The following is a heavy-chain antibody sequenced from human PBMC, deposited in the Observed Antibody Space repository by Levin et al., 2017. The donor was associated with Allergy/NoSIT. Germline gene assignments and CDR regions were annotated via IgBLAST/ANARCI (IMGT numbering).Heavy chain of an antibody. CDR2: ISYDGSNK. D-gene: IGHD6-6*01. V-gene: IGHV3-30-3*01. Sequence: GGSLRLSCAASGFTFSSYAMHWVRQAPGKGLEWVAVISYDGSNKYYADSVKGRFTISRDNSKNTLYLQMNSLRAEDTAVYYCARDASNLVWYFDLWGRGTLVTVSS. CDR3: ARDASNLVWYFDL. CDR1: GFTFSSYA. J-gene: IGHJ2*01.